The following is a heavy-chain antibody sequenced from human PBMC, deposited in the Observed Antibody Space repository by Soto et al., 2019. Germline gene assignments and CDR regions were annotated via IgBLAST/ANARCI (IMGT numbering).Heavy chain of an antibody. CDR1: GFTFSSYE. V-gene: IGHV3-48*03. CDR3: ARDPLYSSGWYLDY. Sequence: QPGGSLRLSCAASGFTFSSYEMNWVRQAPGKWLEWVSYISSSGSTIYYADSVKGRFTISRDNAKNSLYLQMNSLRAEDTAVYYCARDPLYSSGWYLDYWGQGXLVTV. D-gene: IGHD6-19*01. J-gene: IGHJ4*02. CDR2: ISSSGSTI.